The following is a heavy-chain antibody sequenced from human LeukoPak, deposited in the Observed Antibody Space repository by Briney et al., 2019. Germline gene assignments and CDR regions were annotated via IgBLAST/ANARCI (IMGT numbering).Heavy chain of an antibody. D-gene: IGHD6-19*01. CDR2: IYPGDSDT. CDR3: ARLYSSGRFDP. CDR1: GYTFDTYW. Sequence: GESLKISCKGSGYTFDTYWIGWVRQMPGKGLEWMGIIYPGDSDTKYRPSFQGQVTFSVDKSTTTAYLHWSSLKASDTAMYYCARLYSSGRFDPWGQGTLVTVSS. V-gene: IGHV5-51*01. J-gene: IGHJ5*02.